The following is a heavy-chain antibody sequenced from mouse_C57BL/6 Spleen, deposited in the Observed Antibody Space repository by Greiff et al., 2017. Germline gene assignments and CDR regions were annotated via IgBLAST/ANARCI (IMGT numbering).Heavy chain of an antibody. V-gene: IGHV1-76*01. CDR2: IYPGSGNT. CDR1: GYTFTDYY. J-gene: IGHJ4*01. Sequence: VQLQQSGAELVRPGASVKLSCKASGYTFTDYYINWVKQRPGQGLEWIARIYPGSGNTYYNEKFKGKATLTAEKSSSTAYMQLSSLTSEDSAVYFCARGDYDGIYAMDYWGQGTSVTVSS. CDR3: ARGDYDGIYAMDY. D-gene: IGHD2-4*01.